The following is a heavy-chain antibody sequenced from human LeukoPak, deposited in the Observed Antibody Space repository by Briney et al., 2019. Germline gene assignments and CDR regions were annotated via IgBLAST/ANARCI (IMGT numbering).Heavy chain of an antibody. CDR1: DGSISSSSYY. V-gene: IGHV4-39*07. CDR3: ARVPPGRGSRHFDY. D-gene: IGHD3-10*01. CDR2: IYYSGST. Sequence: SETLSLTCTVSDGSISSSSYYWGWLRQPPGKGLEWIGSIYYSGSTYCNPPLKSRVTISVDTSKNQFSLKLSSVTAADTAVYYCARVPPGRGSRHFDYWGQGTLVTVSS. J-gene: IGHJ4*02.